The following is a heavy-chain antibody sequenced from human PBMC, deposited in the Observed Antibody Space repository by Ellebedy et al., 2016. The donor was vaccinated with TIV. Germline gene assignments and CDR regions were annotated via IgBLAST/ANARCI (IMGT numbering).Heavy chain of an antibody. J-gene: IGHJ3*02. V-gene: IGHV1-8*01. D-gene: IGHD1-26*01. CDR2: MNPNSGNT. Sequence: AASVKVSCKASGYTFTSYDINWVRQATGQGLAWMGWMNPNSGNTGYAQKFQGRVTMTRNTSISTAYMELSSLRSDDTAVYYCARETPYPVGASYDTFDIWGQGTLVTVSS. CDR1: GYTFTSYD. CDR3: ARETPYPVGASYDTFDI.